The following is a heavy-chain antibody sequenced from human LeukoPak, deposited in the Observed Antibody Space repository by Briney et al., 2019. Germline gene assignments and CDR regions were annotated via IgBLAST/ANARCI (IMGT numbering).Heavy chain of an antibody. CDR1: GGSFSGYY. J-gene: IGHJ4*02. CDR2: IYHSGST. V-gene: IGHV4-34*01. CDR3: ARVGATFDY. D-gene: IGHD5-12*01. Sequence: SETLSLTCAVYGGSFSGYYWSWIRQPPGKGLEWIGEIYHSGSTNYNPSLKSRVTISVDKSKNQFSLKLSSVTAADTAVYYCARVGATFDYWGQGTLVTVSS.